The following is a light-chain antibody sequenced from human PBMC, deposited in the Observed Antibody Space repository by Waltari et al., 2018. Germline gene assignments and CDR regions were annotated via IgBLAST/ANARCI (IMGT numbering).Light chain of an antibody. CDR1: SSDVGGYNY. V-gene: IGLV2-14*03. Sequence: QSALTQPASVSGSPGQSITIPCTGTSSDVGGYNYVSWYQQHPGKAPKLMIYDVSNRPSGVSNRCSGSKSGNTASLTISGRQAEDEADYYCSSYISSSTLELFGGGTSLTVL. CDR2: DVS. J-gene: IGLJ2*01. CDR3: SSYISSSTLEL.